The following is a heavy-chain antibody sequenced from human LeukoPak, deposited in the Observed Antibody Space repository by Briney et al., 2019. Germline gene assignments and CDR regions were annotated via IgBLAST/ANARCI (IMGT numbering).Heavy chain of an antibody. J-gene: IGHJ2*01. D-gene: IGHD5-24*01. V-gene: IGHV3-13*01. CDR2: IGTAGDT. Sequence: GGSLRLSCAASGFTFSSYDMHWVRQATGKGLEWVSAIGTAGDTYYPGSVKGRFTISRDNAKNSLYLQMNSLRAEDTAVYYCARKMATIDWYFDLWGRGTLVTVSS. CDR1: GFTFSSYD. CDR3: ARKMATIDWYFDL.